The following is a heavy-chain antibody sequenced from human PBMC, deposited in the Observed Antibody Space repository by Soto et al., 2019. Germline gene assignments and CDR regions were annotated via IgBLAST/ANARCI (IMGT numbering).Heavy chain of an antibody. D-gene: IGHD3-22*01. J-gene: IGHJ4*02. CDR3: ARTSGHYDSSGYYYDYFDY. CDR1: GFTFSSYG. CDR2: IWYDGGNK. V-gene: IGHV3-33*01. Sequence: GGSLRLSCAASGFTFSSYGMHWVRQAPGKGLEWVAVIWYDGGNKYYADSVKGRFTISRDNSKNTLYLQMNSLRAEDTAVYYCARTSGHYDSSGYYYDYFDYWGQGTLVTVSS.